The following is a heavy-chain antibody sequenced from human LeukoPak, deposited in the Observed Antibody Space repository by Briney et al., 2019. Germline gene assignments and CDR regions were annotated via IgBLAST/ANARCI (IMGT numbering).Heavy chain of an antibody. Sequence: ASVKVSCKASGYTFTSYYMHWVRQAPGQGLEWMGIINPSGGSTSYAQKFQGRVTMTRDTSTSTVYMEPSSLRSEDTAVYYCARDGYCSSTSCPRRASWFDPWGQGTLVTVSS. D-gene: IGHD2-2*01. V-gene: IGHV1-46*01. J-gene: IGHJ5*02. CDR3: ARDGYCSSTSCPRRASWFDP. CDR2: INPSGGST. CDR1: GYTFTSYY.